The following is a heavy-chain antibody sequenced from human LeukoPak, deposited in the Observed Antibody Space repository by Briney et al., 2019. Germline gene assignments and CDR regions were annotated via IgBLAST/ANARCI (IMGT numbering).Heavy chain of an antibody. J-gene: IGHJ4*02. CDR2: IWSDGSNK. D-gene: IGHD3-10*01. V-gene: IGHV3-33*01. CDR1: GFTFSYYA. CDR3: ARELFSSGSCPDG. Sequence: GGSLRLSCSASGFTFSYYAIHWVRQAPGKGLEWVALIWSDGSNKYYADSVKGRITISRDNSKNTVYLQMNSLRAEDTAVYYCARELFSSGSCPDGWGQGTLVTVSS.